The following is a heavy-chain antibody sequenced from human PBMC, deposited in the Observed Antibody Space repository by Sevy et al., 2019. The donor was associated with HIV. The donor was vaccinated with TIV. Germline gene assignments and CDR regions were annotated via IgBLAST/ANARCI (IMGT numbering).Heavy chain of an antibody. CDR1: GGSISSSSYY. CDR3: ARISFWGNIASRNY. CDR2: IYYSGST. D-gene: IGHD3-16*01. J-gene: IGHJ4*02. Sequence: SETLSLTCTVSGGSISSSSYYRGWIRQPPGKGLEWIWSIYYSGSTYYNPSLKSRVTISVDTSKNQFSLKLSSVTAADTAVYYCARISFWGNIASRNYWGQGTLVTVSS. V-gene: IGHV4-39*01.